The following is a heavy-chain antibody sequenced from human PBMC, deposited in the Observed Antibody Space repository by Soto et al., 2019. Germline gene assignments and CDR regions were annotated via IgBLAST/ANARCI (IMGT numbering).Heavy chain of an antibody. CDR3: AKELELEPTLSIDY. CDR1: GFTFISYG. Sequence: GGSVRLSCAPSGFTFISYGMHWVRQAPGKGLEWVAVISYDGSNKYYADSVKGRFTISRDNSKNTLYLQMNSLRAEDTAVYYCAKELELEPTLSIDYWGQGTLVTVSS. J-gene: IGHJ4*02. CDR2: ISYDGSNK. V-gene: IGHV3-30*18. D-gene: IGHD1-7*01.